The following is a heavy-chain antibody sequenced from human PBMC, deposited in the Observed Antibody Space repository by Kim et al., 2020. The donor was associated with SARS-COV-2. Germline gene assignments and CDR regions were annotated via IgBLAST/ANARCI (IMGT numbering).Heavy chain of an antibody. CDR1: GFTFSSYG. D-gene: IGHD6-13*01. Sequence: GGSLRLSCAASGFTFSSYGMHWVRQAPGKGLEWVAVISYDGSNKYYADSVKGRFTISRDNSKNTLYLQMNSLRAEDTAVYYCAKELKIAAAGTDAFDIWGQGTMVTVSS. CDR2: ISYDGSNK. CDR3: AKELKIAAAGTDAFDI. J-gene: IGHJ3*02. V-gene: IGHV3-30*18.